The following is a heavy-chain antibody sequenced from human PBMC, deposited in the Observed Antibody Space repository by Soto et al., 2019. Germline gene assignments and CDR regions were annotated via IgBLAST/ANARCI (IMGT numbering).Heavy chain of an antibody. CDR1: GFTFSSYG. D-gene: IGHD1-1*01. CDR2: IWYDGSNK. J-gene: IGHJ4*02. Sequence: QVQLVESGGGVVQPGRSLRLSCAASGFTFSSYGMHWVRQAPGKGLEWVAVIWYDGSNKYYADSVKGRFTISRDNSKNTLYLQMNSLRAEDTAVYCCARDELAPTERGFDYWGQGTLVTVSS. CDR3: ARDELAPTERGFDY. V-gene: IGHV3-33*01.